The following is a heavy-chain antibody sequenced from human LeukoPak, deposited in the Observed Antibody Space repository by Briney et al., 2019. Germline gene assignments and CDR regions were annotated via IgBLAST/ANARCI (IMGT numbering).Heavy chain of an antibody. Sequence: SETLSLTCTVSGGSISSSSYSWGWIRQPPGKGLEWIGSIYYSGSTYYNPSLKSRVTISVDTSKNQFSLKLSSVTAADTAVYYCARVGVVGATLIDYWGQGTLVTVSS. CDR2: IYYSGST. D-gene: IGHD1-26*01. CDR3: ARVGVVGATLIDY. J-gene: IGHJ4*02. V-gene: IGHV4-39*07. CDR1: GGSISSSSYS.